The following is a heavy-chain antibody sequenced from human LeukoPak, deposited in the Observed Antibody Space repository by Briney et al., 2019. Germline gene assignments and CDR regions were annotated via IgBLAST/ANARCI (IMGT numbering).Heavy chain of an antibody. Sequence: PGGSLSLASAVSGFTFSSYSMNWVRQAPGKGLEWVSSIRSSSSYIFYAESVKGRFTSSRDNAKDSLYLQMNSLRAEDTAVYYCARSTSVNYDSSGYSALDYWGQGTLVTVSS. CDR1: GFTFSSYS. D-gene: IGHD3-22*01. J-gene: IGHJ4*02. V-gene: IGHV3-21*01. CDR2: IRSSSSYI. CDR3: ARSTSVNYDSSGYSALDY.